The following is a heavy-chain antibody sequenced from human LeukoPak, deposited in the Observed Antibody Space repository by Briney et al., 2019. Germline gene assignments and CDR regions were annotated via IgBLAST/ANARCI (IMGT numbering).Heavy chain of an antibody. CDR1: GYTFTGYY. Sequence: ASVKVSCKASGYTFTGYYMHWVRQAPGQGLEWMGWINPNSGGTNYAQKFQGRVTMTRDTSISTAYMELSGLRSDDTAVYYCAGGGDYDPYYFDYWGQGTLVTVSS. J-gene: IGHJ4*02. D-gene: IGHD2-21*02. V-gene: IGHV1-2*02. CDR2: INPNSGGT. CDR3: AGGGDYDPYYFDY.